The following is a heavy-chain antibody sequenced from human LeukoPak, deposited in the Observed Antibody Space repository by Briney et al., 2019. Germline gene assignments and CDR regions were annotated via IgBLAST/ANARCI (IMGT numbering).Heavy chain of an antibody. CDR1: GGSISSGGYY. CDR2: IYHSGST. D-gene: IGHD2-21*02. CDR3: ARLAVTPYDAFDI. V-gene: IGHV4-30-2*01. Sequence: PSQTLSLTCTVSGGSISSGGYYWSWIRQPPGKGLEWIGYIYHSGSTYYNPSLKSRVTISVDRSKNQFSLKLSSVTAADTAVYYCARLAVTPYDAFDIWGQGTMVTVSS. J-gene: IGHJ3*02.